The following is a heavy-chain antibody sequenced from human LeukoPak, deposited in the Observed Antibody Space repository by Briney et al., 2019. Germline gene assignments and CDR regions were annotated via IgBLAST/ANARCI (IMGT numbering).Heavy chain of an antibody. CDR3: ARGSRWELPLDY. CDR2: INHSGST. Sequence: SETLSLTCAVYGGSFSGYYWSWIRQSPGMGLEWIGEINHSGSTNYNPSLKSRVTISLDTSKNQFSLKLSSVTAADTAVYYCARGSRWELPLDYWGQGTLVTVSS. CDR1: GGSFSGYY. J-gene: IGHJ4*02. D-gene: IGHD1-26*01. V-gene: IGHV4-34*01.